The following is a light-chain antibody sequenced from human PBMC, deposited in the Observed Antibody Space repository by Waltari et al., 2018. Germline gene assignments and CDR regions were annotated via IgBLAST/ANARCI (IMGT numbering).Light chain of an antibody. J-gene: IGKJ1*01. CDR3: QQYNNWPRE. Sequence: EIVMTQSPATLSASPGARATLSCRASQSVSSNLAWYQQKPGIPARFSGSGSGTEFTLTISSMQSEDFAVYYCQQYNNWPREFGQGTKVEIK. CDR1: QSVSSN. V-gene: IGKV3-15*01.